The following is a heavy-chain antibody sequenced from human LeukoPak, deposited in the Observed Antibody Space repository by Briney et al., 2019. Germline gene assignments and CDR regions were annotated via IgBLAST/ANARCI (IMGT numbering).Heavy chain of an antibody. D-gene: IGHD4-17*01. CDR1: GLRFSRGG. V-gene: IGHV3-30*02. CDR3: ARGSKSYGDYIRSRIHYFDY. Sequence: GGSLRLSCKASGLRFSRGGMHWIRQAPGKGLEWLAFIQYDESSKYYADSVKGRFTISRDNSKNTLYLQMNSLRAEDTAVYYCARGSKSYGDYIRSRIHYFDYWGQGTLVTVSS. CDR2: IQYDESSK. J-gene: IGHJ4*02.